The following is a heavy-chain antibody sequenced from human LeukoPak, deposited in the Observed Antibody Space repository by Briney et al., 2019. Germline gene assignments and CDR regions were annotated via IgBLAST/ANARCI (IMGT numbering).Heavy chain of an antibody. Sequence: SVKVSCKASGGTFSSYAISWVRQAPGQGLEWMGGIIPIFGTANYAQKFQGRVTITTDESTSTAYMELSSLRSEDTAVYYCARVRDCSSTSCYGWDYWGQGTLVTVSS. D-gene: IGHD2-2*01. CDR3: ARVRDCSSTSCYGWDY. CDR2: IIPIFGTA. J-gene: IGHJ4*02. CDR1: GGTFSSYA. V-gene: IGHV1-69*05.